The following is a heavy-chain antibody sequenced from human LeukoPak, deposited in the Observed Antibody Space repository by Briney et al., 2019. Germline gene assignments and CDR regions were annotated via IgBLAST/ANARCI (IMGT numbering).Heavy chain of an antibody. D-gene: IGHD6-6*01. CDR1: GCTFNRYV. V-gene: IGHV1-69*13. Sequence: SVKVSCKASGCTFNRYVISWVRQAAGQGLEWMGGMIPIFGTANYAQKFQGRVTITSDDSTSTAYMELSSLSSEDTAVYYCARDIGGQLDGDYWGQGTLVTVSS. J-gene: IGHJ4*02. CDR2: MIPIFGTA. CDR3: ARDIGGQLDGDY.